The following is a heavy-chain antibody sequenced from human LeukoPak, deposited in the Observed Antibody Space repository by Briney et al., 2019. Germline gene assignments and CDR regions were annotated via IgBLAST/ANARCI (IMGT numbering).Heavy chain of an antibody. Sequence: GGSLRLSCAASGFTFSSYAMSWVRQAPGKGLEGVSAISGRGGSTYYADSVKGRFTISRDNSKNTLYLQMNSLRAEDTAVYYCAKEDYCSSTSCYNAGYYYYYGMDVWGQGTTVTVSS. CDR2: ISGRGGST. D-gene: IGHD2-2*02. CDR3: AKEDYCSSTSCYNAGYYYYYGMDV. V-gene: IGHV3-23*01. CDR1: GFTFSSYA. J-gene: IGHJ6*02.